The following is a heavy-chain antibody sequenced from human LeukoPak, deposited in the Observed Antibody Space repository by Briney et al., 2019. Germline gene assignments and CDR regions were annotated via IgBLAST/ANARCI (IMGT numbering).Heavy chain of an antibody. CDR3: AKVMITMIVVAHVGWFDP. Sequence: GGSLRLSCAASGFTFDDYAMHCVRQAPGKGLEWVSAISSSGGSTYYADSVKGRFTISRDNSKNTLYLQMNSLRAEDTAVYYCAKVMITMIVVAHVGWFDPWGQGTLVTVSS. J-gene: IGHJ5*02. V-gene: IGHV3-23*01. CDR1: GFTFDDYA. CDR2: ISSSGGST. D-gene: IGHD3-22*01.